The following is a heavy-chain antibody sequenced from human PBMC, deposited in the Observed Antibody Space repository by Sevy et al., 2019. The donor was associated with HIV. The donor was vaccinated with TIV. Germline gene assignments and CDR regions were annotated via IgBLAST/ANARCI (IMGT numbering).Heavy chain of an antibody. D-gene: IGHD6-13*01. CDR1: GFTFSDHY. CDR2: TRNKADGYTK. Sequence: GGSLRLSCVASGFTFSDHYMEWVRQAPGKGLEWVGRTRNKADGYTKEYAASVKGRFTISRDDSKNSLYVQMDSLKTEETAVYYCATHAGIAAAGRVFDYWGQGTLVTVSS. V-gene: IGHV3-72*01. J-gene: IGHJ4*02. CDR3: ATHAGIAAAGRVFDY.